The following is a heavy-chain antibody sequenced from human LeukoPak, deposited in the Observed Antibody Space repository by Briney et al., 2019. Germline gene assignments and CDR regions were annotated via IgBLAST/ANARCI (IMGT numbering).Heavy chain of an antibody. CDR2: ISGSDSST. J-gene: IGHJ4*02. D-gene: IGHD6-19*01. CDR3: AKCRSMAVAGINY. V-gene: IGHV3-23*01. Sequence: GGSLRLSCAASGFTFSSYAMSWVRQAPGKGLEWVSAISGSDSSTHYADSVKGRFTISRDNSKNTLFLQMNSLRAEDTAVYYCAKCRSMAVAGINYWGQGTLVTVSS. CDR1: GFTFSSYA.